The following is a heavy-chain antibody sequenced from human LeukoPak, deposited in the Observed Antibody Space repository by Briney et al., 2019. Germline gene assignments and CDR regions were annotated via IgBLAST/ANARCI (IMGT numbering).Heavy chain of an antibody. CDR3: ARVAYGDYVENWFDP. CDR2: INPNSGGT. D-gene: IGHD4-17*01. V-gene: IGHV1-2*02. CDR1: GYTFTGYY. Sequence: ASVKVSCKXSGYTFTGYYMHWVRQAPGQGLEWMGWINPNSGGTNYSQKFQGRVTMTRDTSISTAYMELSRLRSDDTAVYYCARVAYGDYVENWFDPWGQGTLVTVSS. J-gene: IGHJ5*02.